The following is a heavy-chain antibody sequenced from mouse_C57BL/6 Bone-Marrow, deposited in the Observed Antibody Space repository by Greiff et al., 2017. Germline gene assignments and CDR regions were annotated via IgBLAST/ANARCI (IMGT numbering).Heavy chain of an antibody. V-gene: IGHV1-50*01. J-gene: IGHJ2*01. CDR2: IDPSDSYT. CDR1: GYTFTSYW. Sequence: QVQLQQSGAELVKPGASVKLSCKASGYTFTSYWMQWVKQRPGQGLEWIGEIDPSDSYTNYNQKFKGKATLTVDTSSSTAYMQLSSLTSEDSAVYYCAREWSPYCDYWGQGTTLTVSS. CDR3: AREWSPYCDY.